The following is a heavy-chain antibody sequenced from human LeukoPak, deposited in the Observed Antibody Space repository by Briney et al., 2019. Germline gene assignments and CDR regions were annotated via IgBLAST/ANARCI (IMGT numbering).Heavy chain of an antibody. V-gene: IGHV3-30*18. Sequence: GGSLRLSCAASGFTFSSYGMHWVRQAPGKGLEWVAVISYDRSNKYYADSVKGRFTISRDNSKNTLYLQMNSLRAEDTAVYYCAKERDWSGWYNWGQGTLVTVSS. CDR1: GFTFSSYG. CDR2: ISYDRSNK. D-gene: IGHD6-19*01. J-gene: IGHJ4*02. CDR3: AKERDWSGWYN.